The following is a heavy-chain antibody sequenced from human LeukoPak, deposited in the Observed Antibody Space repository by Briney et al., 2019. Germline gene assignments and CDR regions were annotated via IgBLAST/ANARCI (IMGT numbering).Heavy chain of an antibody. J-gene: IGHJ5*02. CDR2: IYTSGST. CDR1: GGSISSYY. CDR3: ARDSRRAGGTMVRGVPLNWFDP. Sequence: PSETLSLTCTVSGGSISSYYWSWIRQPAGKGLEWIGRIYTSGSTNYNPSLKSRVTMSVDTSKNQFSLKLSSVTAADTAVYYCARDSRRAGGTMVRGVPLNWFDPWGQGTLVTVSS. D-gene: IGHD3-10*01. V-gene: IGHV4-4*07.